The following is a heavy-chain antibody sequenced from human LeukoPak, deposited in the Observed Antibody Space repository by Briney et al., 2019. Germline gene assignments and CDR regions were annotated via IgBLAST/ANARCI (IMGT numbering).Heavy chain of an antibody. D-gene: IGHD3-10*01. CDR3: ARGHYYGSGGDTFDV. J-gene: IGHJ3*01. V-gene: IGHV3-13*01. CDR1: GFSFSNND. CDR2: LGVAGDR. Sequence: GGSLRLSCAASGFSFSNNDMHWVRQFSGEGLEWVSGLGVAGDRYYPVSVRGRFTVSRDRAGTYLYLQMNNLSAGDTAVYYCARGHYYGSGGDTFDVWGKGTMVIVSS.